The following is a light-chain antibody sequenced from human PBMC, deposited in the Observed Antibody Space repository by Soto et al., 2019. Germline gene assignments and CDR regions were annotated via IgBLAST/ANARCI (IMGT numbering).Light chain of an antibody. V-gene: IGLV2-23*01. CDR2: EGT. CDR3: CSYAGSSTYV. Sequence: QSALTQPASVSGSPGQSITISCTGTSSDVGNYNLVSWYLQHPGKAPKLMIYEGTKRPSGISNRFSGSKSGNTASLTISGLQADDEADYYCCSYAGSSTYVFGPGTKLTVL. CDR1: SSDVGNYNL. J-gene: IGLJ1*01.